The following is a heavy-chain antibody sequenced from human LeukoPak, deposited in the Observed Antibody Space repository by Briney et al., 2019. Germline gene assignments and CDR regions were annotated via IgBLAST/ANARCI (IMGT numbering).Heavy chain of an antibody. D-gene: IGHD6-13*01. V-gene: IGHV3-21*01. CDR1: GFTFSSYS. CDR3: ARVRKAAAGLNWFDP. CDR2: ISSSSSYI. Sequence: GGSLRLSCAASGFTFSSYSMNWVRQAPGKGLEWVSSISSSSSYIYYADSVKGRFTISRDNAKNSLYLQMNSLRAEDTAVYYCARVRKAAAGLNWFDPWGQGTLVTVSS. J-gene: IGHJ5*02.